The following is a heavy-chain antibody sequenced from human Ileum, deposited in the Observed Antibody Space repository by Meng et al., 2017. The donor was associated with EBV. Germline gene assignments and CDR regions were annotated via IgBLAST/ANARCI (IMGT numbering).Heavy chain of an antibody. CDR2: IYHSGST. CDR3: ARADKVRFDY. CDR1: GGSMSSTNW. V-gene: IGHV4-4*02. Sequence: HVEAQASGPGLVKPSGTLSLPCAVSGGSMSSTNWWSWVRQPPGKGLEWIGEIYHSGSTNYNPSLKSRVSISVDKSKNQFSLKLSSVTAADTAVYYCARADKVRFDYWGQGTLVTVSS. J-gene: IGHJ4*02.